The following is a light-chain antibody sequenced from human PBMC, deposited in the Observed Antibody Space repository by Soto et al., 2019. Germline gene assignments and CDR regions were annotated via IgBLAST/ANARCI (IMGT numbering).Light chain of an antibody. CDR3: QHSYRTPG. Sequence: DIEMTQSPSSLSVSVGDRVTITCRASQSISSYLNWYQQKPGKAPKLLIYAASSLQSVLPTRFGGSGSGTVFTLTISRLQPEYLATYYCQHSYRTPGFGGGTKVEIK. CDR1: QSISSY. CDR2: AAS. J-gene: IGKJ4*01. V-gene: IGKV1-39*01.